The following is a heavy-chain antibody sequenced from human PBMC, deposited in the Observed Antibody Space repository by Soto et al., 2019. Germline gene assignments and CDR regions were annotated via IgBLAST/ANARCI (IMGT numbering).Heavy chain of an antibody. CDR3: ARAPGNERLDY. CDR1: GAYVNTGGYY. Sequence: QVQLQESGPGXVKPSQTLSLTCTVSGAYVNTGGYYWSWVRQYPGKGLEWIGYIYHSGDTYYNPSLKSRLTISVDTSKNHFSLSLSSLTVAYTAVYYCARAPGNERLDYWGQGTLVIVSS. J-gene: IGHJ4*02. D-gene: IGHD1-1*01. CDR2: IYHSGDT. V-gene: IGHV4-31*03.